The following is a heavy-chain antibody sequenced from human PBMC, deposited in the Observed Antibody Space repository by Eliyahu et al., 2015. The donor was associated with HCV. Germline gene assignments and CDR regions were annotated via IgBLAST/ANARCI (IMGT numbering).Heavy chain of an antibody. CDR1: GYTFTADG. CDR2: ISPYNGNT. V-gene: IGHV1-18*01. D-gene: IGHD4-17*01. CDR3: ARGGARTTVTS. Sequence: QFQLVQSGAEVKKPGASVKVSCKASGYTFTADGITWVRQAPGQGLEWMGWISPYNGNTNYAQNLQGRVTMTTDPSPSPAHMDPRSLRSDDTAVYYCARGGARTTVTSWGQGTLVTVSS. J-gene: IGHJ4*02.